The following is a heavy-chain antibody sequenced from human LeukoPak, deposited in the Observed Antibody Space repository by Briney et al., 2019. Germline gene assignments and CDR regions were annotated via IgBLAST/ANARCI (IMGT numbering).Heavy chain of an antibody. CDR3: ARDTLGHYYDSSGPIDY. CDR1: GGTFSSYA. CDR2: IIPILGIA. Sequence: GASVKVSCKASGGTFSSYAISWVRRAPGQGLEWMGRIIPILGIANYAQKFQGRVTITADKSTSTAYMELSSLRSEDTAVYYCARDTLGHYYDSSGPIDYWGQGTLVTVSS. J-gene: IGHJ4*02. D-gene: IGHD3-22*01. V-gene: IGHV1-69*04.